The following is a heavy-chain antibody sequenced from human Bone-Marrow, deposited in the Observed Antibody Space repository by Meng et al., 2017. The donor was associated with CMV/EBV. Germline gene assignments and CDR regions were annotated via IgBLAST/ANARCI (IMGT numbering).Heavy chain of an antibody. CDR1: GGSFSGYY. J-gene: IGHJ6*02. D-gene: IGHD2-2*01. Sequence: SETLSLTCAVYGGSFSGYYWNWIRQPPGKGLEWIGEINHSGSTNYSPSLKSRVTISVDTSKNQFSLKVSSVTAADTAVYYCARGARCSSSGCYRAAYYYYGMDVWDQGTTVTVSS. CDR3: ARGARCSSSGCYRAAYYYYGMDV. CDR2: INHSGST. V-gene: IGHV4-34*01.